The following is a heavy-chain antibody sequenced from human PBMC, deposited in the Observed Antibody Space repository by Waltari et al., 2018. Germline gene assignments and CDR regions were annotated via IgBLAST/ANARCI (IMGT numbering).Heavy chain of an antibody. J-gene: IGHJ6*02. V-gene: IGHV1-18*01. CDR2: IGADRGNT. D-gene: IGHD3-16*01. CDR1: VYKFINYG. CDR3: AAISGWSRGNYAMDV. Sequence: LQRLQSGGEVNKPGASVEFSCQACVYKFINYGLSWVRQAPGQGLEWMGWIGADRGNTDYAQKFQGRVTMTTDTSTGTVYVDLRSLRSDDTAVYYCAAISGWSRGNYAMDVWGQGTTVTVSS.